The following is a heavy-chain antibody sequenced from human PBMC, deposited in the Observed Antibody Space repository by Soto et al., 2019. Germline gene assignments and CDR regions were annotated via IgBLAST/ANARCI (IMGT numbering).Heavy chain of an antibody. CDR2: IFSGGST. V-gene: IGHV3-66*01. CDR3: ATRVTAGY. CDR1: GFTVSSNY. J-gene: IGHJ4*02. D-gene: IGHD2-21*02. Sequence: EVQLVESGGGLVQPGGSLRLSCVASGFTVSSNYMSWVRQAPGKGLEWVSVIFSGGSTNYADSVKGRFTISRDNSKNTLYLQMNSLRAEDTAVYYCATRVTAGYWGQVTLVTVSS.